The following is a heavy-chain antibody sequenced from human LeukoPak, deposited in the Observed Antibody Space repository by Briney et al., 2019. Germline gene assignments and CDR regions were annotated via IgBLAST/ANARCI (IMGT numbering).Heavy chain of an antibody. V-gene: IGHV1-18*01. CDR2: ITADNGNT. D-gene: IGHD6-13*01. Sequence: EASVKVSCKASGYTFTTYNINWVRQAPGQGLEWMGWITADNGNTNYAQKFQGRVTMTTDTSTSTVYMELRSLRSDDTAVYYCARVQSSSWGYAFDIWGQGTMVTVSS. J-gene: IGHJ3*02. CDR3: ARVQSSSWGYAFDI. CDR1: GYTFTTYN.